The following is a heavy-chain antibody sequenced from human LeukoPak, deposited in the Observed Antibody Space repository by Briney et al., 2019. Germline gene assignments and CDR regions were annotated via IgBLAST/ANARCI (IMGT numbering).Heavy chain of an antibody. V-gene: IGHV1-18*01. CDR3: ARDAGFLEWLTYFDY. D-gene: IGHD3-3*01. CDR1: GYTFTSYG. Sequence: ASVNVSCKASGYTFTSYGISWVRQTPGQGLEWMGWISAYNGNTNYAQKLQGRVTMTTDTSTSTAYMELRSLRSDDTAVYYCARDAGFLEWLTYFDYWGQGTLVTVSS. CDR2: ISAYNGNT. J-gene: IGHJ4*02.